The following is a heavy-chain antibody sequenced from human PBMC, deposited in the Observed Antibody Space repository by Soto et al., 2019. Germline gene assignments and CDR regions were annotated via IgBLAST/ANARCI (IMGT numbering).Heavy chain of an antibody. CDR2: VFHTGDT. CDR3: ARKAWVRFDS. CDR1: GDSISSSVW. Sequence: SETLSLTCAVSGDSISSSVWWTWVRQAPGKGLEWIGEVFHTGDTNYNPSLRSRVTMSVDKSTNEFSLKVTSVTAADTAIYYCARKAWVRFDSWGQGTLVTVSS. J-gene: IGHJ4*02. D-gene: IGHD7-27*01. V-gene: IGHV4-4*02.